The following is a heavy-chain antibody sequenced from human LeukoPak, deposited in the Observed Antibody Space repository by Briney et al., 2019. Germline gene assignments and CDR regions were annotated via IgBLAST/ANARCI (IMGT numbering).Heavy chain of an antibody. V-gene: IGHV4-34*01. CDR1: GGSFSGYY. CDR3: ARDPAGHCSSTSCFSYYFDY. CDR2: IHHSGTT. D-gene: IGHD2-2*01. Sequence: SETLSLTCAVYGGSFSGYYWSWIRQSPGKGLEWIGEIHHSGTTNCKSSLKSRVTISQDTSKSQFSLKLSSVTAADTAVYYCARDPAGHCSSTSCFSYYFDYWGQGTLVTVSS. J-gene: IGHJ4*02.